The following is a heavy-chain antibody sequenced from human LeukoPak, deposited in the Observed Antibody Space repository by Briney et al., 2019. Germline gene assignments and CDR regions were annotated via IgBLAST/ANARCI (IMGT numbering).Heavy chain of an antibody. Sequence: ASVKVSCMASGYTFTGYYMHWVRQAPGQGLEWMGWINPNSGGTNYAQKFQGRVTMTRDTSISTAYMELSRLRSDDTAVYYCAAAELELDAFDIWGQGTMVTVSS. D-gene: IGHD1-1*01. CDR2: INPNSGGT. CDR3: AAAELELDAFDI. J-gene: IGHJ3*02. CDR1: GYTFTGYY. V-gene: IGHV1-2*02.